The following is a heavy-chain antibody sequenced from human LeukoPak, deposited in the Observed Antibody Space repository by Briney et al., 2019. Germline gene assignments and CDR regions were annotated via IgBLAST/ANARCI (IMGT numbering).Heavy chain of an antibody. D-gene: IGHD1-26*01. CDR2: IKQDGSEK. CDR3: ARDPIVGATGDDDY. V-gene: IGHV3-7*01. Sequence: GGSLRLSCAASGFTFSRHGMSWVRQAPGKGLEWVANIKQDGSEKYYVDSVKGRFTISRDNAKNSLYLQMNSLRAEDTAVYYCARDPIVGATGDDDYWGQGTLVTVSS. CDR1: GFTFSRHG. J-gene: IGHJ4*02.